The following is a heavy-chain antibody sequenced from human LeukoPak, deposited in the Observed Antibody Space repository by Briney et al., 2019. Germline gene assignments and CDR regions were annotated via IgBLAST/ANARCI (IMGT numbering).Heavy chain of an antibody. V-gene: IGHV3-23*01. CDR2: ISGSGGTT. CDR1: GFTFSNYA. Sequence: QPGGSLRLPCAASGFTFSNYAMSWVRQAPGKGLEWLSGISGSGGTTYDADSVKGRFTISRDNPKNTLYFQMNSLRADDTAVYYCAKGTGVTMIRGVCAFDIWGQGTMVTVSS. J-gene: IGHJ3*02. D-gene: IGHD3-10*01. CDR3: AKGTGVTMIRGVCAFDI.